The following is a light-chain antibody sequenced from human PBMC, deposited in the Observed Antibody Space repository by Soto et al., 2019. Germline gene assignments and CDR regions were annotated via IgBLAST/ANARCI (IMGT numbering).Light chain of an antibody. V-gene: IGKV3-11*01. CDR3: QQRSNWPRT. J-gene: IGKJ1*01. Sequence: IVLSQYPVTLSLSPGERAPLSCRASQNISSYLFWYQQKPGQSPRLLMYYVANRAAGIPARFSGSGAGTDFTLAISSREPEDLAVYYCQQRSNWPRTFGQGTKVDIK. CDR1: QNISSY. CDR2: YVA.